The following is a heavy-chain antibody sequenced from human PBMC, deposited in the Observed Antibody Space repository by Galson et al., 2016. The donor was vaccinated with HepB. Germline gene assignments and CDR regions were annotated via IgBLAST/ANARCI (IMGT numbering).Heavy chain of an antibody. V-gene: IGHV3-53*01. D-gene: IGHD4-17*01. CDR1: GFTVSDNY. CDR3: ARDGNADSP. CDR2: IYSGRET. Sequence: SLRLSCAASGFTVSDNYISWVRQAPGKGLEWVSLIYSGRETLYADSVKGRFTISRDHSKNTLYLQMNSLRVEDTAVYYCARDGNADSPWGQGTLVTVSS. J-gene: IGHJ5*02.